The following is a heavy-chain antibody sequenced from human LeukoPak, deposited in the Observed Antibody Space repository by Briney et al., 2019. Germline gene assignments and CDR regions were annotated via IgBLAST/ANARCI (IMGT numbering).Heavy chain of an antibody. D-gene: IGHD6-19*01. CDR1: GYSISSAYY. CDR2: INHSGST. V-gene: IGHV4-38-2*01. Sequence: SETLSLTCAVSGYSISSAYYWSWIRQPPGKGLEWIGEINHSGSTNYNPSLKSRVTISVDTSKNQFSLKLSSVTAADTAVYYCARLAVAGNHDDYWGQGTLVTVSS. CDR3: ARLAVAGNHDDY. J-gene: IGHJ4*02.